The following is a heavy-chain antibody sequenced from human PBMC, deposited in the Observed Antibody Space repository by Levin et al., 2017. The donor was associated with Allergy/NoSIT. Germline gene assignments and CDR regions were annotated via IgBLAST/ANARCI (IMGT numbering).Heavy chain of an antibody. D-gene: IGHD3-22*01. Sequence: GGSLRLSCAASGFTFSSYGMHWVRQAPGKGLEWVAVISYDGSNKYYADSVKGRFTISRDNSKNTLYLQMNSLRAEDTAVYYCAKEGGSGYYYIYYYDYGMDVWGQGTTVTVSS. CDR3: AKEGGSGYYYIYYYDYGMDV. J-gene: IGHJ6*02. CDR1: GFTFSSYG. V-gene: IGHV3-30*18. CDR2: ISYDGSNK.